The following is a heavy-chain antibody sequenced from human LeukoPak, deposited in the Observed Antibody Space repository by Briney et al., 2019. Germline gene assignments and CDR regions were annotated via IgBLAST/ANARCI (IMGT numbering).Heavy chain of an antibody. V-gene: IGHV4-59*01. CDR1: GGSISGYY. D-gene: IGHD4-17*01. J-gene: IGHJ6*02. CDR3: ARDPSTVTNYYYYGMDV. CDR2: IYYSGST. Sequence: SETLSLTCTVSGGSISGYYWSWIRQPPGKGLEWIGYIYYSGSTNYNPSLKSRVTISVDTSKNQFSLKLSSVTAADTAVYYCARDPSTVTNYYYYGMDVWGQGTTVTVSS.